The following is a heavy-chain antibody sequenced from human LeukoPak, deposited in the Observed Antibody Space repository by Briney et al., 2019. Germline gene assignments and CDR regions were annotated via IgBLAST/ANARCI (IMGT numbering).Heavy chain of an antibody. CDR3: ARVYQDIVVVPAATKQKNYYYYYMDV. J-gene: IGHJ6*03. Sequence: KPSETLSLTCTVSGGSISSYYWSWIRQPPGKGLEWIGYIYYSGSTNYNPSLKSRVTISVDTSKNQFSLKLSSVTAADTAVCYCARVYQDIVVVPAATKQKNYYYYYMDVWGKGTTVTVSS. V-gene: IGHV4-59*01. CDR1: GGSISSYY. D-gene: IGHD2-2*01. CDR2: IYYSGST.